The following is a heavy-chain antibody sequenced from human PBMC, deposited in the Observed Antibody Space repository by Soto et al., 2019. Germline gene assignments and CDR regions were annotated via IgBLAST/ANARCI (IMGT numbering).Heavy chain of an antibody. CDR2: MNPNSGNT. J-gene: IGHJ6*03. CDR3: ARAIGSTSNYYYMDV. D-gene: IGHD1-1*01. V-gene: IGHV1-8*01. Sequence: VRQATGQGLEWMGWMNPNSGNTGYAQEFQGRVTMTRNTSISTAYMELSSLRSEDTAVYYCARAIGSTSNYYYMDVWGKGTTVTVSS.